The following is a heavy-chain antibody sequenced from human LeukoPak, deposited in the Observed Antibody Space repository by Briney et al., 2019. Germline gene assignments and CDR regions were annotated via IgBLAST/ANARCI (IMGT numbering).Heavy chain of an antibody. V-gene: IGHV3-30*03. Sequence: GGSLRLSCAASGFTFSSYGMHWVRQAPGKGLEWVAVISYDGSNKYYADSVKGRFTISRDNSKNTLYLQMNSLKTEDTAVYYCTTDPPAKYYYYYYGMDVWGQGTTVTVSS. CDR2: ISYDGSNK. CDR3: TTDPPAKYYYYYYGMDV. CDR1: GFTFSSYG. J-gene: IGHJ6*02. D-gene: IGHD2-2*01.